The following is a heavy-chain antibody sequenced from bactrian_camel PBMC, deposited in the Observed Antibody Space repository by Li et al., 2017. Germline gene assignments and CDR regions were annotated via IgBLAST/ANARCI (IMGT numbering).Heavy chain of an antibody. V-gene: IGHV3S31*01. Sequence: DVQLVESGGDLVQPGGSLRLSCAASGFIFSRYHMTWVRQAPGKGLEWVSAINSGGSSTYYADSVKGRFTISRDNAKNTLYLQLNSLKTEDTAMYYCASVALGIITAFGYWGQGTQVTVS. D-gene: IGHD3*01. J-gene: IGHJ6*01. CDR3: ASVALGIITAFGY. CDR1: GFIFSRYH. CDR2: INSGGSST.